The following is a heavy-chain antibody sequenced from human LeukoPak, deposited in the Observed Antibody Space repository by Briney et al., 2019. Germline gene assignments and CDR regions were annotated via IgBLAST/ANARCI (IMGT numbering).Heavy chain of an antibody. CDR2: IRQDGSDQ. V-gene: IGHV3-7*01. D-gene: IGHD2/OR15-2a*01. J-gene: IGHJ4*02. CDR3: VRDSYTNTWHFESKDY. Sequence: GGSLRLSCVASGFTFSSYWMTWVRQAPGKGLERVANIRQDGSDQFYVDSVKGRFTISRDNAKNSLFLQMNSLRDEDTAVYYCVRDSYTNTWHFESKDYWGQGTLVTVSS. CDR1: GFTFSSYW.